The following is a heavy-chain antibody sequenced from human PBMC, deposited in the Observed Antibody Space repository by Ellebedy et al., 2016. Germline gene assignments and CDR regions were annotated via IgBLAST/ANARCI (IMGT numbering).Heavy chain of an antibody. D-gene: IGHD2-2*01. J-gene: IGHJ6*03. V-gene: IGHV3-30-3*01. CDR2: ISYDGSNK. CDR1: GFTFSSYA. CDR3: ARSRGCSSTSCKVQEYYYMDV. Sequence: GESLKISXAASGFTFSSYAMHWVRQAPGKGLEWVAVISYDGSNKYYADSVKGRFTISRDNSKNTLYLQMNSLRAEDTAVYYCARSRGCSSTSCKVQEYYYMDVWGKGTTVTVSS.